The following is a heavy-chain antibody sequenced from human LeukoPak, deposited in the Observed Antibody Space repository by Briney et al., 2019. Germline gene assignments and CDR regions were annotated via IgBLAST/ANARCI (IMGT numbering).Heavy chain of an antibody. CDR3: ARAHPDTGYSSSGYEEYYMDV. J-gene: IGHJ6*03. Sequence: GGSLRLSCAASGFTFSSYSMNWVRQAPGKGLEGVSYISSSSSTIYYADSVKGRFTISRDNAKNSLYLQMNSLRDEDTAVYYCARAHPDTGYSSSGYEEYYMDVWGKGTTVTVSS. CDR1: GFTFSSYS. V-gene: IGHV3-48*02. CDR2: ISSSSSTI. D-gene: IGHD6-13*01.